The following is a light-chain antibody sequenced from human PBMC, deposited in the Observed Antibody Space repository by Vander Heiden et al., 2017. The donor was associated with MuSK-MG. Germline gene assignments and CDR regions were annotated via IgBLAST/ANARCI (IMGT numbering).Light chain of an antibody. CDR3: RESLQTADS. Sequence: DIVMTQSPLSLPVTPGEPASISCRSSQSLLHSNGYNYLDWYLQKPGQSPQLLIYLGSNRASAVPDRFRRSGSGTDFTLKMRIVDAEDVGVYYCRESLQTADSSGQWTRLEIK. V-gene: IGKV2-28*01. CDR1: QSLLHSNGYNY. J-gene: IGKJ2*03. CDR2: LGS.